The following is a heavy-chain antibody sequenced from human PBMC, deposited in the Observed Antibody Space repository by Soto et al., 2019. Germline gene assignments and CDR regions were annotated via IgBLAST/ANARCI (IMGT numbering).Heavy chain of an antibody. J-gene: IGHJ4*02. CDR1: GFTFSGYW. CDR3: AKVKPGIQQWLVYFDY. Sequence: GGSLRLSCAASGFTFSGYWMHWVRPAPGKGLEWVSRIKSDGSGTTYADSVKGRFSISRDNAKNTVYLQMDSLRAEDTAVYYCAKVKPGIQQWLVYFDYWGQGTLVTVSS. D-gene: IGHD6-19*01. V-gene: IGHV3-74*03. CDR2: IKSDGSGT.